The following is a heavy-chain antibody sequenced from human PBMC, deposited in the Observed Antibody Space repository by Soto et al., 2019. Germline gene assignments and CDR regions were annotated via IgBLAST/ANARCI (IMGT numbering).Heavy chain of an antibody. CDR2: ISSCSSYI. V-gene: IGHV3-21*01. CDR1: GFTFSSYS. J-gene: IGHJ4*02. CDR3: ASHPRDSSGYWYYFAY. D-gene: IGHD3-22*01. Sequence: EVQLVESGGGLVKPGGSLRLSCAASGFTFSSYSMNWVRQAPGKGLEWVSSISSCSSYIYYADSVKGRFTISRDNAKNSLYLQMNSLRAEDTAVYYCASHPRDSSGYWYYFAYWGQGTLVTVSS.